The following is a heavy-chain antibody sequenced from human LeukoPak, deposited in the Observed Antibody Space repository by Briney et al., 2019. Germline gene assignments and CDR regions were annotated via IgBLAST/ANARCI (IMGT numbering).Heavy chain of an antibody. CDR1: GYTFTSYG. CDR3: ARGSRDGYNYEGYYYYYGMDV. Sequence: GASVKVSCKASGYTFTSYGISLVRQAPGQGLEWMGWISSYHGDTNYAQKLQGRVTMTTDTSTSTAYMELRSLRSDDTAVYYCARGSRDGYNYEGYYYYYGMDVWGQGTTVTVSS. V-gene: IGHV1-18*01. D-gene: IGHD5-24*01. J-gene: IGHJ6*02. CDR2: ISSYHGDT.